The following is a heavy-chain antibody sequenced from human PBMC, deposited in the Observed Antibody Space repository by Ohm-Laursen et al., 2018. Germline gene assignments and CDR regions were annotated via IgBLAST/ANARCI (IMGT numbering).Heavy chain of an antibody. CDR3: ARDNYDILTENWFDP. CDR1: GGAISNYY. V-gene: IGHV4-59*12. Sequence: SDTLSLTCTVSGGAISNYYWSWIRQPPGKGLEWIGHINYSGNTNYNPSLKSRIIMSLDTSKNQFPLKLSSVTAADTAVYYCARDNYDILTENWFDPWGRGTLVTVSS. J-gene: IGHJ5*02. D-gene: IGHD3-9*01. CDR2: INYSGNT.